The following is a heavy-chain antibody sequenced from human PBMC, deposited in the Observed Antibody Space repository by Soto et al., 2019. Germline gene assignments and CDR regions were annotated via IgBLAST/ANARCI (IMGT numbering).Heavy chain of an antibody. J-gene: IGHJ6*02. D-gene: IGHD4-17*01. Sequence: PSETLSLTCTFSGGSISSYYWSWIRQPPGKGLEWIGYIYYSGSTNYNPSLKSRVTISVDTSKNQFSLKLNSMTAADTAVYYCARVDRADYGLAGNYYYGMDVWGQGTTVTVSS. CDR1: GGSISSYY. CDR3: ARVDRADYGLAGNYYYGMDV. V-gene: IGHV4-59*08. CDR2: IYYSGST.